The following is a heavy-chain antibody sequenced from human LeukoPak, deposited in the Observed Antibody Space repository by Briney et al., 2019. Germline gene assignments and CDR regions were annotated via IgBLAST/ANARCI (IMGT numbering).Heavy chain of an antibody. Sequence: GGSLRLSCAASGFTVSSNYMSWVRQAPGKGLEWVSVIYSDGSTYYADSVKGRFTISRDNSKNTLYLQMNSPRAEDTAVYYCARDTRDGYNWAGFDYWGQGTLVTVSS. CDR2: IYSDGST. CDR3: ARDTRDGYNWAGFDY. CDR1: GFTVSSNY. J-gene: IGHJ4*02. D-gene: IGHD5-24*01. V-gene: IGHV3-66*01.